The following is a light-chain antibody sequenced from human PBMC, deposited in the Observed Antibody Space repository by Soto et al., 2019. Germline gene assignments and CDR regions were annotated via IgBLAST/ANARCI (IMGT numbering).Light chain of an antibody. J-gene: IGKJ1*01. CDR2: AAS. Sequence: DIQMTQSPSSLSASVGDRVTITCRASQGISNYLAWYQQKPGKVPKLLIYAASTLQSGVPSRFSGSGSGTDFPPTISSLQPEYFATYYCKKNNMAPRWTFGHGPKVDIK. CDR1: QGISNY. CDR3: KKNNMAPRWT. V-gene: IGKV1-27*01.